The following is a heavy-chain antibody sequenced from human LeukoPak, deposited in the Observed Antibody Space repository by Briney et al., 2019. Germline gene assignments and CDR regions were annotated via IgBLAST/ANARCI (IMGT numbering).Heavy chain of an antibody. D-gene: IGHD2-21*02. J-gene: IGHJ5*02. CDR1: GGTFISYA. Sequence: GSSVKVSCKASGGTFISYAISWVRQAPGQGLEWMGWINTNTGNPTYAQGFTGRFVFSLDTSVSTAYLQISSLKAEDTAVYYCARVSHIVVVTAINENWFDPWGQGTLVTVSS. CDR3: ARVSHIVVVTAINENWFDP. V-gene: IGHV7-4-1*02. CDR2: INTNTGNP.